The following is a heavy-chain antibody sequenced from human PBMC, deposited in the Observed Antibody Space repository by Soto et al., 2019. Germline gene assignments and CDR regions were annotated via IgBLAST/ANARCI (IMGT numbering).Heavy chain of an antibody. D-gene: IGHD6-13*01. J-gene: IGHJ4*02. CDR3: ARYRISGSWSKFDY. CDR1: GLTISSASYY. Sequence: PSETLSLTCSVSGLTISSASYYWSWIRQHPGKGLEWVGNIYYNGSTYCSPSLKSRVTVWFDTSKNQFSLRLTSVTAADTAVYYCARYRISGSWSKFDYWGQGTRVTVS. V-gene: IGHV4-31*03. CDR2: IYYNGST.